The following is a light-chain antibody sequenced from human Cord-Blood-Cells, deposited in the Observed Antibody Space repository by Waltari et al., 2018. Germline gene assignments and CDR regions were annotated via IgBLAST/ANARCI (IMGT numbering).Light chain of an antibody. CDR3: QQYYSTPRT. CDR1: QSVLYSSNTKNY. CDR2: WAS. J-gene: IGKJ1*01. Sequence: DIVMTQSPDSLAVSLGERAPINCKSRQSVLYSSNTKNYLAWYQQKPGQPPKLLIYWASTRESGVPDRFSGSGSGTDFTLTISSLQAEDVAVYYCQQYYSTPRTFGQGTKVEIK. V-gene: IGKV4-1*01.